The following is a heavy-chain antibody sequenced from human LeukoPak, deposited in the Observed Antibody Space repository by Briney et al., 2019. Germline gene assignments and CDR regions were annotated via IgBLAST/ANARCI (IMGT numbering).Heavy chain of an antibody. Sequence: SETLSLTCAAYGGSFSGYYWSWIRQPPGKGLEWIGEINHSGSTNYNPSLKSRVTISVDTSKNQFSLKLSSVTAADTAVYYCARTSEGGYTLREYNWFDPWGQGTLVTVSS. CDR3: ARTSEGGYTLREYNWFDP. CDR1: GGSFSGYY. D-gene: IGHD5-12*01. J-gene: IGHJ5*02. V-gene: IGHV4-34*01. CDR2: INHSGST.